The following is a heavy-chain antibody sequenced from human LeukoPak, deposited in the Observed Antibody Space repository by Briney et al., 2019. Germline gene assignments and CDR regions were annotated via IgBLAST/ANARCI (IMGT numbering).Heavy chain of an antibody. CDR2: INPNSGGT. Sequence: GASVKVSCKASGYTFTGYYMHWVRQAPGQGLEWMGWINPNSGGTNYAQKIQGWVTMTRDTSISTAYMELSRLRSDDTAVYYCARESSVASGDYWGQGTLVTVSS. J-gene: IGHJ4*02. CDR1: GYTFTGYY. CDR3: ARESSVASGDY. D-gene: IGHD6-19*01. V-gene: IGHV1-2*04.